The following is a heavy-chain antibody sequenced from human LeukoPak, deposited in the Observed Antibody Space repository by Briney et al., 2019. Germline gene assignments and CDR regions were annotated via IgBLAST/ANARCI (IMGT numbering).Heavy chain of an antibody. CDR1: GFTFSSYS. J-gene: IGHJ6*03. CDR3: ARDGSSGWFKHYYYYMDV. CDR2: ISSSSSYI. D-gene: IGHD6-19*01. V-gene: IGHV3-21*01. Sequence: GGSLRLSCAASGFTFSSYSMNWVRQAPGKGLEWVSYISSSSSYIYYADSVKGRFTISRDNAKNSLYLQMNSLRAEDTAVYYCARDGSSGWFKHYYYYMDVWGKGTTVTVSS.